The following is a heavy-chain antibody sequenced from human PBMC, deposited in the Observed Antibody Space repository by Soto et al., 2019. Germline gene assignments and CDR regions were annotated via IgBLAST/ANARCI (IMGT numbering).Heavy chain of an antibody. Sequence: GGSLRLSCAASGFTFSSYGMHWVRQAPGKGLEWVAVISYDGSNKYYADSVKGRFTISRDNSKNTLYLQMNSLRAEDTAVYYCANHYCSSTSCYVAHFDYCGQGTLVPVSS. J-gene: IGHJ4*02. D-gene: IGHD2-2*01. CDR2: ISYDGSNK. V-gene: IGHV3-30*18. CDR1: GFTFSSYG. CDR3: ANHYCSSTSCYVAHFDY.